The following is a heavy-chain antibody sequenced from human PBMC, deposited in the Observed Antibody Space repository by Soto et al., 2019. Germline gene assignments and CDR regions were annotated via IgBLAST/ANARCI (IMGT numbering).Heavy chain of an antibody. J-gene: IGHJ4*02. CDR2: INSDGSST. V-gene: IGHV3-74*01. CDR1: GFTFSSYW. D-gene: IGHD4-4*01. CDR3: AREMTVHDYSNYHDY. Sequence: GGSLRLSCAASGFTFSSYWMHWVRQAPGKGLVWVSRINSDGSSTSYADSVKGRFTISRDNAKNTLYLQMNSLRAEDTAVYYCAREMTVHDYSNYHDYWGQGTLVTVSS.